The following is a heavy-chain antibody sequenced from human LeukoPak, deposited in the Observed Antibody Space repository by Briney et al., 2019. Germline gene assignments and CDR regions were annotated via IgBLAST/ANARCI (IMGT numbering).Heavy chain of an antibody. D-gene: IGHD2-2*01. CDR1: GFTFSSYA. V-gene: IGHV3-23*01. J-gene: IGHJ4*02. CDR3: ANGGDRGYIVVVPAAMPVY. Sequence: GGSLRLSCAASGFTFSSYAMSWVRQAPGKGLEWVSAISGSGGGTYYADSVKGRFTISRDNSKNTLYLQMNSLRAEDTAVYYCANGGDRGYIVVVPAAMPVYWGQGTLVTVSS. CDR2: ISGSGGGT.